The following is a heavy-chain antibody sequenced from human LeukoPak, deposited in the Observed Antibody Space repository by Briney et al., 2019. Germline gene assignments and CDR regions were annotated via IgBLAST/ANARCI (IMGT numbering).Heavy chain of an antibody. V-gene: IGHV3-33*01. Sequence: GGSVRLSCATSGFTFSSYSVQGVRQAPGKGLEGVAVIWDDGSKKFYADSVEGRFTISRDDSKSTSYLQMNSLRAEDTAVYYCARDQGYCSGGRGHSHFDYWGQGTLVAVSS. CDR3: ARDQGYCSGGRGHSHFDY. J-gene: IGHJ4*02. CDR1: GFTFSSYS. D-gene: IGHD2-15*01. CDR2: IWDDGSKK.